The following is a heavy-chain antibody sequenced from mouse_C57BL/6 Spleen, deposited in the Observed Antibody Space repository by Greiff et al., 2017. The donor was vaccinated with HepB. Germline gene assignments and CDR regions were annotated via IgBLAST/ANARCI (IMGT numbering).Heavy chain of an antibody. Sequence: EVQVVESGGGLVKPGGSLKLSCAASGFTFSSYAMSWVRQTPEKRLEWVATISDGGSYTYYPDYVKGRFTISRDNAKNNLYLQMSHLKSEDTAMYYCARDSDYDGDWYFDVWGTGTTVTVSS. D-gene: IGHD2-4*01. CDR1: GFTFSSYA. V-gene: IGHV5-4*01. CDR3: ARDSDYDGDWYFDV. J-gene: IGHJ1*03. CDR2: ISDGGSYT.